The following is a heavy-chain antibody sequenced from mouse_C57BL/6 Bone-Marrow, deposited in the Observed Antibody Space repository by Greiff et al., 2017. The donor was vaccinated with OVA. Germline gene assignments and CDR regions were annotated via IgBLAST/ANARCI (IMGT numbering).Heavy chain of an antibody. Sequence: QVHVKQPGAELVRPGTSVKLSCKASGYTFTSYWMHWVKQRPGQGLEWIGVIDPSDSYTNYNQKFKGKATLTVDTSSSTAYMQLSSLTSEDSAVYYCARYPDYWGQGTTLTVSS. CDR1: GYTFTSYW. CDR2: IDPSDSYT. CDR3: ARYPDY. J-gene: IGHJ2*01. V-gene: IGHV1-59*01.